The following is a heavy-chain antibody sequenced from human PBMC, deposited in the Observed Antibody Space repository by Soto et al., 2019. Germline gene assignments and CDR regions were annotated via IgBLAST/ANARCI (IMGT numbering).Heavy chain of an antibody. CDR1: GYTFTSYG. D-gene: IGHD3-10*01. CDR3: ATVSRWGLLSFYGMDV. V-gene: IGHV1-18*01. CDR2: ISAYNGNT. Sequence: GAAVKVSCKASGYTFTSYGISWVRQAPGQGLEWMGWISAYNGNTNYAQKLQGRVTMTTDTSTSTAYMELRSLKSDDTAVYYCATVSRWGLLSFYGMDVLAQGSTVTVSS. J-gene: IGHJ6*02.